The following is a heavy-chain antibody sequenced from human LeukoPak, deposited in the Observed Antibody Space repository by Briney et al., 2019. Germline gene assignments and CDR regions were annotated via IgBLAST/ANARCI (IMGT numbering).Heavy chain of an antibody. Sequence: ASVKVSCKASGYTFTSYYMHWVRQAPGQGLEWMGIINPSGGSTSYAQKFQGRVTMTRDMSTSTVYMELSSLRSEDTAVYYCARDYSSSQYYYYYYMDVWGKGTTVTISS. J-gene: IGHJ6*03. CDR3: ARDYSSSQYYYYYYMDV. D-gene: IGHD6-13*01. CDR1: GYTFTSYY. V-gene: IGHV1-46*01. CDR2: INPSGGST.